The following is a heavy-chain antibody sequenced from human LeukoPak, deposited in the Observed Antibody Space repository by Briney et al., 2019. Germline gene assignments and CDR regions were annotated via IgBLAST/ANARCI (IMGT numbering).Heavy chain of an antibody. J-gene: IGHJ3*02. CDR1: GGTFSSYA. V-gene: IGHV1-69*13. CDR3: ARSRHLGWNDAFDI. Sequence: ASVKVSCKASGGTFSSYAISWVRQAPGQGLEWMGGIIPIFGTANYAQKFQGRVTITADESTSTAYMELSSLRSEDTAVYYCARSRHLGWNDAFDIWGQGTKVTVSS. CDR2: IIPIFGTA. D-gene: IGHD1-1*01.